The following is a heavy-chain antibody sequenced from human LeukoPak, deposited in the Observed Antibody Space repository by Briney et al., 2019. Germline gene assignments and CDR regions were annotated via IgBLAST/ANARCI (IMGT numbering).Heavy chain of an antibody. Sequence: PGGSLRLSCAASGFTFSSYSMNWVRQAPGKGLEWVSSISRGSGSIYYADSLKGRFTISRDNAKNSLYLQMNCLRVEDTAVYYCARAPPYCGGDCSDWYFDLWGRGTLVTVSS. CDR1: GFTFSSYS. J-gene: IGHJ2*01. D-gene: IGHD2-21*02. CDR2: ISRGSGSI. V-gene: IGHV3-21*01. CDR3: ARAPPYCGGDCSDWYFDL.